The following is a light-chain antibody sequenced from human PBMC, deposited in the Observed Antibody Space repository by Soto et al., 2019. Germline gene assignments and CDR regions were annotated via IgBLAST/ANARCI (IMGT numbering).Light chain of an antibody. CDR3: LQDYNYPRT. CDR1: QGIRND. Sequence: AIQMTQSPSSLSASVGDRVTITCRASQGIRNDLGWYQQRPGKAPKLLIYAASSLQSGVPSRFSGSGSGTDFTLTISSLQPEDFANYYCLQDYNYPRTFGQGTKVEIK. CDR2: AAS. J-gene: IGKJ1*01. V-gene: IGKV1-6*01.